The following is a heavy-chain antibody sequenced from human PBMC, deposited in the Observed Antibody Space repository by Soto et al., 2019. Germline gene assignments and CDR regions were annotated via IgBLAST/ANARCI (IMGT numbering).Heavy chain of an antibody. CDR3: ARRKGDYYDSSGYHYYFDY. Sequence: ASVKVCCEASGGTFSSYAISWVRQAPGQGLEWMGWINPNSGGTKSAQKFQGRVTMTRDTSISTAYMELGRLRSDDTAVYYCARRKGDYYDSSGYHYYFDYWGQGTLVTVSS. CDR2: INPNSGGT. V-gene: IGHV1-2*02. D-gene: IGHD3-22*01. J-gene: IGHJ4*02. CDR1: GGTFSSYA.